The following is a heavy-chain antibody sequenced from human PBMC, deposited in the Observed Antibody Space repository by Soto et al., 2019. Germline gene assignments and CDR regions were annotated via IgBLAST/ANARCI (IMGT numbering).Heavy chain of an antibody. CDR3: ARDGIGGTAFRGFCDY. V-gene: IGHV3-33*01. Sequence: QEHLVESGGGVVQPGRSLRLSCAASGSIFSGYGMHWVRQAPGKGLEWVAVIWYDGSNKYYADSVKGRFTISRDNSKNMLDRQMDSLRAEDTAGYYWARDGIGGTAFRGFCDYWGQGTLVTVSS. D-gene: IGHD1-7*01. CDR1: GSIFSGYG. J-gene: IGHJ4*02. CDR2: IWYDGSNK.